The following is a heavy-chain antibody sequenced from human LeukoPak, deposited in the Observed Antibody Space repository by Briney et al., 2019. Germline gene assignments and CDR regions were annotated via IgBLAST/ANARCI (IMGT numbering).Heavy chain of an antibody. CDR3: ARHVPVTTPYFDI. D-gene: IGHD4-11*01. V-gene: IGHV5-51*01. CDR2: IYPGDSDT. CDR1: GYSFTSYW. Sequence: GESLKISCKGSGYSFTSYWIGWVRQMPGKGLEWMGIIYPGDSDTRYSPSFQGQVTISADESISTAYLQWSSLKASDTAMYYCARHVPVTTPYFDIWGQGTMVTVSS. J-gene: IGHJ3*02.